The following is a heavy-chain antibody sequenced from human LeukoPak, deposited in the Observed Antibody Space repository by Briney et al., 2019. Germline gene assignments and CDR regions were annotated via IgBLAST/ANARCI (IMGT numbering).Heavy chain of an antibody. D-gene: IGHD2-8*02. J-gene: IGHJ4*02. V-gene: IGHV3-7*04. CDR3: ARDRYCTAGRGYVDY. CDR2: IKQDGSEK. Sequence: GGSLRLSCAASGFIFSTYCMSWVRQAPGKGLEWVANIKQDGSEKYYVDSVNGRFTISRDNAKNSLYLQMDSLRAEDTAVYYCARDRYCTAGRGYVDYWGQGTLVTVSS. CDR1: GFIFSTYC.